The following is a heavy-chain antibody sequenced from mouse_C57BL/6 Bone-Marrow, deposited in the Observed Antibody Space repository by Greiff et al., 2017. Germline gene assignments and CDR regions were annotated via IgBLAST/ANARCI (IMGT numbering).Heavy chain of an antibody. J-gene: IGHJ1*03. V-gene: IGHV5-17*01. Sequence: EVKLVESGGGLVKPGGSLKLSCAASGFTFSDYGMHWVRQAPEKGLEWVAYISSGSSTIYYADTVKGRFPISRDNAKNTLFLQMTSLRSEDTAMYYCARPYGSDWYFDVWGTGTTGTVSS. CDR2: ISSGSSTI. CDR1: GFTFSDYG. D-gene: IGHD1-1*01. CDR3: ARPYGSDWYFDV.